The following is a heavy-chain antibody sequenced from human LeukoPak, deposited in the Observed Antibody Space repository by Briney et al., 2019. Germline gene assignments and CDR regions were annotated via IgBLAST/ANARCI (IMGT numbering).Heavy chain of an antibody. CDR1: GFTFSRYW. Sequence: GGSLRLSCAASGFTFSRYWMSWVRQAPGKGLEWVANIKEDGSEKYSVDSVKGRFTISRDNTKNSLFLEVNSLRAEDTAIYYCATGWSHHDYWGQGTLDTVSS. J-gene: IGHJ4*02. D-gene: IGHD3-3*01. CDR2: IKEDGSEK. CDR3: ATGWSHHDY. V-gene: IGHV3-7*01.